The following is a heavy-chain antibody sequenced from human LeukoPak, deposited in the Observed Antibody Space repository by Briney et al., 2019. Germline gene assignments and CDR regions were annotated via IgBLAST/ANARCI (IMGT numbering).Heavy chain of an antibody. CDR3: ARRRITIFGVVLLHFDY. CDR1: GGSLSGYY. Sequence: PSETLSLTCAVYGGSLSGYYWSWIRQPPGKGLEWIGEINHSGSTNYNPSLKSRVTISVDTSKNQFSLKLSSVTAADTAVYYCARRRITIFGVVLLHFDYWGQGTLVTVSS. CDR2: INHSGST. J-gene: IGHJ4*02. D-gene: IGHD3-3*01. V-gene: IGHV4-34*01.